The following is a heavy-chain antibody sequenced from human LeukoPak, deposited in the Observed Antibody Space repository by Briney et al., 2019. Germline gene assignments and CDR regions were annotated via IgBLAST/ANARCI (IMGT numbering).Heavy chain of an antibody. D-gene: IGHD4-23*01. Sequence: SQTLSLTCTVSGGSISSGDYYWSWIRQPPGKGLEWIGYIYYSGSTYYNPSLKSRVTISVDASKNQFSLKLSSVTAADTAVYYCARADYGGNPRFDYWGQGTLVTVSS. J-gene: IGHJ4*02. CDR3: ARADYGGNPRFDY. CDR1: GGSISSGDYY. CDR2: IYYSGST. V-gene: IGHV4-30-4*01.